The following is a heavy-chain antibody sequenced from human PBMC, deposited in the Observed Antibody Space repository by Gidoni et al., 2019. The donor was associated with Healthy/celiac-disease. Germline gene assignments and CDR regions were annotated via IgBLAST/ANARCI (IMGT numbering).Heavy chain of an antibody. Sequence: EVQLVESGGGLVQPGRSLRLSCAASGFTFDDYAMHGVRQAPGKGLEWVSGISWNSGSIGYADSVKGRFTISRDNAKNSLYLQMNSLRAEDTALYYCAKGVGGIVVVPAAPPGYYGMDVWGQGTTVTVSS. CDR1: GFTFDDYA. J-gene: IGHJ6*02. CDR3: AKGVGGIVVVPAAPPGYYGMDV. D-gene: IGHD2-2*01. CDR2: ISWNSGSI. V-gene: IGHV3-9*01.